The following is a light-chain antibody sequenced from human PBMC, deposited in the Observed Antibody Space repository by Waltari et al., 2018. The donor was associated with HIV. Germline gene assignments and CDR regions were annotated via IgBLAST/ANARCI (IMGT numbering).Light chain of an antibody. V-gene: IGKV3-20*01. CDR2: GAT. CDR3: QQYGRSSIT. CDR1: QSVSSNY. J-gene: IGKJ5*01. Sequence: EIVLTQSPGTLSLSPGERATLSCRASQSVSSNYFAWYQKKPGQAPRVLIYGATSRATGVPDRFSGSGSGTDFTLSIRRLEPEDFAVYYCQQYGRSSITFGQGTRLEIK.